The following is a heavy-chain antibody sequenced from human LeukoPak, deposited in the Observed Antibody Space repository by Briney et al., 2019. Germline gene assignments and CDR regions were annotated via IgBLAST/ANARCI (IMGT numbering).Heavy chain of an antibody. V-gene: IGHV1-46*01. J-gene: IGHJ5*02. CDR1: GYTFTSYY. D-gene: IGHD3-22*01. Sequence: ASVKVSCKASGYTFTSYYMHWVRQAPGQGLEWMGIINPSGGSTSYAQKFQGRVTMTRDTSTSTVYMEQSSLRSEDTAVYYCARAGENYYDSSGYYYAWGQGTLVTVSS. CDR3: ARAGENYYDSSGYYYA. CDR2: INPSGGST.